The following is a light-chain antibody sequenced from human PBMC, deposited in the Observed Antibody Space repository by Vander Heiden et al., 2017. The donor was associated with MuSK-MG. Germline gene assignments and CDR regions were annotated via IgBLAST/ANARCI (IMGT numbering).Light chain of an antibody. CDR2: EVT. V-gene: IGLV2-14*02. Sequence: QSALTQPASVSGSPGQSITISCTGTSSDVGSYNLVSWYQQHPGKAPKLMISEVTNRPSGVSNRFSGSKSGNTASLTISGLQADDEADYYCSSFTSSTTPFVIGTGTKVTGL. J-gene: IGLJ1*01. CDR3: SSFTSSTTPFV. CDR1: SSDVGSYNL.